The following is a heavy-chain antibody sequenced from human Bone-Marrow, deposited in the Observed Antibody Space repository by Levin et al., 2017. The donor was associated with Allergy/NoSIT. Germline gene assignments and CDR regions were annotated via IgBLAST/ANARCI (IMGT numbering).Heavy chain of an antibody. CDR3: AKDQRGVHCSTSSCYLAMDV. Sequence: PGGSLRLSCAASGVTMSSYGMHWVRQAPGKGLEWVAVISHDGSNNYYDASVKGRFTISRDNSKSTLYLQMNRLRAEDTSVYYCAKDQRGVHCSTSSCYLAMDVWGQGITVTVSS. D-gene: IGHD2-2*01. V-gene: IGHV3-30*18. J-gene: IGHJ6*02. CDR1: GVTMSSYG. CDR2: ISHDGSNN.